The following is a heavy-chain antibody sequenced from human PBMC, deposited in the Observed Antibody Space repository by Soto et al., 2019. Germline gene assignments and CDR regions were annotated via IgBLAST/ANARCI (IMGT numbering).Heavy chain of an antibody. CDR2: INPSSGST. D-gene: IGHD6-13*01. Sequence: ASVKVSCKASGYTFTSYYMHWVRQAPGQRLEWMGIINPSSGSTSYAQKFQGRVTMTRDTSTSTVYMELSSLRSEDTAVYYCASPRAVEYSSSWYLALDYWGQGTLVTVSS. V-gene: IGHV1-46*01. J-gene: IGHJ4*02. CDR1: GYTFTSYY. CDR3: ASPRAVEYSSSWYLALDY.